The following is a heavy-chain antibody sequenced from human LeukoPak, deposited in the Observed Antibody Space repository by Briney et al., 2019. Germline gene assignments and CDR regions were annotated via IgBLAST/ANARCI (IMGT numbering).Heavy chain of an antibody. CDR3: ARQWGHYDFWSGYQYYFDY. CDR2: IYYSGST. CDR1: GGSISSSSYY. V-gene: IGHV4-39*01. Sequence: SETLSLTCTVSGGSISSSSYYWGWIRQPPGKGLEWIGSIYYSGSTYYNPSLKSRVTISVDTSKNQFSLKLSSVTAADTAVYYCARQWGHYDFWSGYQYYFDYWGQGTLVTVSS. D-gene: IGHD3-3*01. J-gene: IGHJ4*02.